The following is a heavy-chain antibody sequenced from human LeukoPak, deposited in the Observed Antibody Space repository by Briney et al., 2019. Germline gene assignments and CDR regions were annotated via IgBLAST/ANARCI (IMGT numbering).Heavy chain of an antibody. J-gene: IGHJ4*02. Sequence: GGSLRLSCAASGFSFDLYAMNWVRQAPGKGLEWVSAISGSGDNTYYADSVKGRFTISRDNSQNTLFLQMNSLRAEDTAAYYCAGFYYYGSGRNFDYWGQGILVTVSS. V-gene: IGHV3-23*01. CDR3: AGFYYYGSGRNFDY. CDR2: ISGSGDNT. D-gene: IGHD3-10*01. CDR1: GFSFDLYA.